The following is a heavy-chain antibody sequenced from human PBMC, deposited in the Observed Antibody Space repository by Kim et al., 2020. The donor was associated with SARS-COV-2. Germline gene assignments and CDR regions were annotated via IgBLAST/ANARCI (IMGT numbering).Heavy chain of an antibody. D-gene: IGHD3-22*01. CDR3: VRAGHYDSSGYLRDFDY. J-gene: IGHJ4*02. V-gene: IGHV3-11*06. Sequence: VKGRFTISRDNAKNSLFLQMNSLGADDTAVYYCVRAGHYDSSGYLRDFDYWGQGTMVTVSS.